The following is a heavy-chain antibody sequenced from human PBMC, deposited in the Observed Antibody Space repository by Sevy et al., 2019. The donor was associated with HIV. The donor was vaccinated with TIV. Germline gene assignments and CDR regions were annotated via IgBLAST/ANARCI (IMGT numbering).Heavy chain of an antibody. CDR3: ARGLGGSNRRAFDI. CDR1: GFTFSSYA. CDR2: ISYDGSKK. D-gene: IGHD1-26*01. V-gene: IGHV3-30-3*01. J-gene: IGHJ3*02. Sequence: GGSLRLSCAASGFTFSSYAMHWVRQAPGKGLEWVAVISYDGSKKYYADSVKGRFTISRDNSKNTLYLQMNSLRAEDTAVYYCARGLGGSNRRAFDIWGQGTMVTVSS.